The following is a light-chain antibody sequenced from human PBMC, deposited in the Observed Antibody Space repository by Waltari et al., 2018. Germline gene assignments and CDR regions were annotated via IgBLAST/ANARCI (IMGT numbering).Light chain of an antibody. J-gene: IGLJ2*01. V-gene: IGLV3-21*03. CDR2: DDS. CDR3: QVWDTTSDRVV. CDR1: NVGRKS. Sequence: SYVLTQPPSASVAPGKTARITCGGNNVGRKSVHWYQQEPGQAPLLVVYDDSARPSGMPDRFSASNSGNTATLTISRVENGDEADYYCQVWDTTSDRVVFGGGTKLTVL.